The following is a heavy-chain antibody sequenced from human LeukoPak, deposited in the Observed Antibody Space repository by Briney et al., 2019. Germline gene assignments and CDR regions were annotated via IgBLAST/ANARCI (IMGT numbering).Heavy chain of an antibody. V-gene: IGHV4-59*08. D-gene: IGHD6-13*01. Sequence: PSETLSLTCTVSGGSISRYYWSWIRQPPGKGLEWIGYIYYSGSTNYNPSLKSRVTISVDTSKNQFSLKLSSVTATDTAVYYCVASSSWSGLDAFDIWGQGTMVTVSS. CDR1: GGSISRYY. CDR2: IYYSGST. J-gene: IGHJ3*02. CDR3: VASSSWSGLDAFDI.